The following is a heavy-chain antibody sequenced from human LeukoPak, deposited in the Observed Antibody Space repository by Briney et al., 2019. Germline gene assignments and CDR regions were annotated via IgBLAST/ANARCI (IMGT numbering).Heavy chain of an antibody. V-gene: IGHV1-46*01. Sequence: ASVKLSCKATGYTFTSYYMHWVRQAPGQGLEWMGIINPSGGSTSYAQKFQGRVTMTRDTSTSTVYMELSSLRSEDTAVYYCARGLEIGQWLHGGWFDPWGQGTLVTVSS. D-gene: IGHD6-19*01. CDR1: GYTFTSYY. CDR3: ARGLEIGQWLHGGWFDP. CDR2: INPSGGST. J-gene: IGHJ5*02.